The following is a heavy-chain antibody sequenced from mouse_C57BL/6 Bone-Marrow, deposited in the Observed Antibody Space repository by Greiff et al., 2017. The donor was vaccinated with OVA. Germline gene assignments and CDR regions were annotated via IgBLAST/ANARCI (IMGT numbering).Heavy chain of an antibody. Sequence: QVQLQQPGAELVKPGASVKLSCKASGYTFTSYWMHWVKQRPGQGLEWIGMIHPNSGSTNYNEKFKSKATLTVDKSSSTAYMQRSSLTSEDSAVYYCARRAIYYDYDGWYFDVWGTGTTVTVSS. J-gene: IGHJ1*03. V-gene: IGHV1-64*01. CDR2: IHPNSGST. CDR3: ARRAIYYDYDGWYFDV. D-gene: IGHD2-4*01. CDR1: GYTFTSYW.